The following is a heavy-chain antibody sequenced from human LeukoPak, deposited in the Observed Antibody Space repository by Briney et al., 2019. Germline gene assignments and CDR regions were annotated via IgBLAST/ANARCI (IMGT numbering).Heavy chain of an antibody. CDR1: GGSISSGEYS. J-gene: IGHJ4*02. Sequence: SETLSLTCAVSGGSISSGEYSWSWIRQPPGKGLEWIGYIFYSGRTYYNPSLKSRVAISVDTSKNQFSLKLSSVTAADTAVYYCARSGTAVTYFDYWGQGSLVTVSS. CDR3: ARSGTAVTYFDY. V-gene: IGHV4-30-4*01. CDR2: IFYSGRT. D-gene: IGHD6-19*01.